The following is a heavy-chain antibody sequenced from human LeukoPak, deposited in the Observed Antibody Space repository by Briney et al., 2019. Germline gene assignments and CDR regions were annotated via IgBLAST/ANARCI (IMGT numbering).Heavy chain of an antibody. J-gene: IGHJ4*02. Sequence: GASVKVSCKASGGTFSSYAISWVRQAPGQGLEWMGGIIPIFGTANYAQKFQGRVTITADESTSTAYMELSSLRSEDTAVYYCASTNWNLPQKYYFDYWGQGTLVTVSS. CDR1: GGTFSSYA. CDR2: IIPIFGTA. D-gene: IGHD1-1*01. CDR3: ASTNWNLPQKYYFDY. V-gene: IGHV1-69*13.